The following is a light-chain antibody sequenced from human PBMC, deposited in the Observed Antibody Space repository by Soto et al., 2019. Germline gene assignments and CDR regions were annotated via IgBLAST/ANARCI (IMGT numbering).Light chain of an antibody. J-gene: IGKJ1*01. V-gene: IGKV1-5*03. CDR1: QTISSW. Sequence: DIQMTQSPSTPSGSVGDRVTITCRASQTISSWLAWYQQKPGKAPKLLIYKASTLKSGVPSRFSGSGSGTEFTLTISSLHPDDFATYYCQHYNSDSEAFGQGTKVERK. CDR3: QHYNSDSEA. CDR2: KAS.